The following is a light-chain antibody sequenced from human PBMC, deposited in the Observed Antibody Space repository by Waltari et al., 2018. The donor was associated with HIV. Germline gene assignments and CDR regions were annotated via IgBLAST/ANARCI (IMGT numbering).Light chain of an antibody. CDR1: SNDVGGYNY. Sequence: QSALTQPASVSGSPGQSITISCTGTSNDVGGYNYVSWYQQHPGKAPKRMIYEVSNRPTGVSNRVSGSKSGNTASLTISGLQAEDEADYYCSSYTSSSTLSYVFGTGTKVTVL. CDR3: SSYTSSSTLSYV. CDR2: EVS. J-gene: IGLJ1*01. V-gene: IGLV2-14*01.